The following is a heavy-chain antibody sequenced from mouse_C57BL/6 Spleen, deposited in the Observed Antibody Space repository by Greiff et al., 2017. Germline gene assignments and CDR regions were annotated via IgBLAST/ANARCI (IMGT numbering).Heavy chain of an antibody. J-gene: IGHJ4*01. D-gene: IGHD1-1*01. Sequence: QVHVKQSGPELVKPGASVKISCKASGYSFTSYYIHWVKQRPGQGLEWIGWIYPGSGNTKYNEKFKGKATLTADTSSSTAYMQLSSLTSEDSAVYYCARSPLGYGSSYDAMDYWGQGTSVTVSS. CDR2: IYPGSGNT. CDR1: GYSFTSYY. V-gene: IGHV1-66*01. CDR3: ARSPLGYGSSYDAMDY.